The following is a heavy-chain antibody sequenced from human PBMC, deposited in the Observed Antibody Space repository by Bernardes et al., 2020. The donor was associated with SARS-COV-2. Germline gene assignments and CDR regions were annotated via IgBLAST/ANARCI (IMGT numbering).Heavy chain of an antibody. J-gene: IGHJ4*02. CDR2: IDPPDCHT. CDR1: GYTFTNFW. Sequence: GGSLKITCTGTGYTFTNFWSTWVRQMPGKGRAWLGRIDPPDCHTTYSPSFQGHVTFSLDKSTSTAYLQWSGLKASDSAMYYCAKHMSIGNYGGSLDVWGQGTLITVSS. V-gene: IGHV5-10-1*01. D-gene: IGHD4-17*01. CDR3: AKHMSIGNYGGSLDV.